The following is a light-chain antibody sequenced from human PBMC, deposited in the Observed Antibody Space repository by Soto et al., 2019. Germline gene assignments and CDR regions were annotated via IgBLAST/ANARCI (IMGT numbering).Light chain of an antibody. CDR1: QGFSSW. CDR2: AAS. J-gene: IGKJ3*01. V-gene: IGKV1-12*01. Sequence: DIQMILSPSSVSASVRDRVTTTCRASQGFSSWLAWYQQKPRIAPKFLISAASTLQSGVPSSFSGSGSGTDFTLTINGLQPEDCATHSCHRAVGPGTKVDI. CDR3: HRA.